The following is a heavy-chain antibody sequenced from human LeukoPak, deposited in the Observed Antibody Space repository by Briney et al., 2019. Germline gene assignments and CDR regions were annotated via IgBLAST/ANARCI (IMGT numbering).Heavy chain of an antibody. CDR3: ARDERYYDGRYYPYAFDI. CDR2: ISRNGGTT. Sequence: GGSLRLSCAASGFTFEDYGMSWVRQAPGKGLEWVAGISRNGGTTGHADSVKGRFNISRDNAEKSMFLQMKTLRAEDTALYYCARDERYYDGRYYPYAFDIWGQGTMVTVSS. V-gene: IGHV3-20*04. J-gene: IGHJ3*02. D-gene: IGHD3-22*01. CDR1: GFTFEDYG.